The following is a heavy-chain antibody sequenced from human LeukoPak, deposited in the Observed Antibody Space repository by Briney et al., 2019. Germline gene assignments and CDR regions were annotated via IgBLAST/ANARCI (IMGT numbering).Heavy chain of an antibody. V-gene: IGHV4-59*01. Sequence: SETLPLTCTVSGGSISSYYWSWIRQPPGKGLEWTGYIYYSGSTNYNPSLKSRVTISVDTSKNQFSLKLSSVTAADTAVYYCASSSHLGPYSSSWHYYWGQGTLVTVSS. J-gene: IGHJ4*02. CDR2: IYYSGST. CDR3: ASSSHLGPYSSSWHYY. CDR1: GGSISSYY. D-gene: IGHD6-13*01.